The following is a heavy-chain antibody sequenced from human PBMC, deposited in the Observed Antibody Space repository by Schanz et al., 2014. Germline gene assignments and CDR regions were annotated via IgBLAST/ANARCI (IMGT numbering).Heavy chain of an antibody. Sequence: EVQLVESGGGLVQPGGSLRLSCVASGFAFSSFAMTWVRQAPGRGLEWVSAISGGGGTTYYADSVKGRFTISRDNSKNTLYLQMNSLRAEDTAVYYCARAGYCTSVSCSLFVSDYWGQGTLVTVSS. CDR2: ISGGGGTT. V-gene: IGHV3-23*04. CDR3: ARAGYCTSVSCSLFVSDY. D-gene: IGHD2-2*03. J-gene: IGHJ4*02. CDR1: GFAFSSFA.